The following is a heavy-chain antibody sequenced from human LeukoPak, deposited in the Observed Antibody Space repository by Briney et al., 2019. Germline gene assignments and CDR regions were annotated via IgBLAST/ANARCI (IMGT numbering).Heavy chain of an antibody. Sequence: GASVKVSCKASGYTFTGYYMHWVRQAPGQGLEWMGWINPNSGNTGYAQKFQGRVTMTRNTSISTAYMELSSLRSEDTAVYYCARGGYDFRSGYLLGYYYGMDVWGQGTTVTVSS. V-gene: IGHV1-8*02. J-gene: IGHJ6*02. D-gene: IGHD3-3*01. CDR2: INPNSGNT. CDR1: GYTFTGYY. CDR3: ARGGYDFRSGYLLGYYYGMDV.